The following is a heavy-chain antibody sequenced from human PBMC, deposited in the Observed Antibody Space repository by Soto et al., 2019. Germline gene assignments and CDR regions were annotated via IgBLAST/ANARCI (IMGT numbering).Heavy chain of an antibody. Sequence: GGSLRLSCAASGFTFSSYGMHWVRQAPGKGLEWVAVIWYDGSNKYYADSVKGRFTISRDNSKNTXYLQMNSLRAEDTAVYYCARDRAXXXXXYGMDVWXXGTTVXXSX. CDR3: ARDRAXXXXXYGMDV. D-gene: IGHD1-26*01. CDR2: IWYDGSNK. CDR1: GFTFSSYG. V-gene: IGHV3-33*01. J-gene: IGHJ6*01.